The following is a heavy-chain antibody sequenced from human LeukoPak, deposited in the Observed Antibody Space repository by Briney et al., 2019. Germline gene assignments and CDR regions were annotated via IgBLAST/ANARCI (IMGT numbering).Heavy chain of an antibody. J-gene: IGHJ4*02. V-gene: IGHV3-53*01. CDR1: GFTVSSNY. CDR3: ARLSGGYYKPYYFDY. CDR2: IYSGGST. D-gene: IGHD3-3*01. Sequence: GGSLRLSCAASGFTVSSNYMSWVRQAPGKGLEWVSVIYSGGSTYYADSVKGRFTISRDNSKNTLYLQMNSLRAEDTAVYYCARLSGGYYKPYYFDYWGQGTLVTVSS.